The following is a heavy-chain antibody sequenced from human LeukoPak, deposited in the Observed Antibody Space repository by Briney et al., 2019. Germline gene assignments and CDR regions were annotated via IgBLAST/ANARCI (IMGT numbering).Heavy chain of an antibody. CDR3: AVEDTARRPGRTVDI. V-gene: IGHV4-34*01. J-gene: IGHJ3*02. D-gene: IGHD5-18*01. Sequence: PSETLSLTCAVYGGSFSGYYWSWIRQPPGKGLEWLGEINHSGSTNHNPCLESRGTISVDTSKTQLYLKLSSVTAADTAVYYCAVEDTARRPGRTVDIWGQGTMVTVSS. CDR2: INHSGST. CDR1: GGSFSGYY.